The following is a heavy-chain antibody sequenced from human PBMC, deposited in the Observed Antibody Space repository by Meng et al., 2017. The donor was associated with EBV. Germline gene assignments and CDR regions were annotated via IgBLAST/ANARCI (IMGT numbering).Heavy chain of an antibody. CDR1: GFSLSTSGVG. J-gene: IGHJ4*02. V-gene: IGHV2-5*02. Sequence: QITLNESGPTLVQPPQPLTLTCTFSGFSLSTSGVGVGWIRQPPGKALEWLALIYWDDDQRYSPSLKSRLTITKDTSKNQVVLTMTNMDPVDTATYYCAHSRVGATEFDYWGQGTLVTVSS. CDR2: IYWDDDQ. D-gene: IGHD1-26*01. CDR3: AHSRVGATEFDY.